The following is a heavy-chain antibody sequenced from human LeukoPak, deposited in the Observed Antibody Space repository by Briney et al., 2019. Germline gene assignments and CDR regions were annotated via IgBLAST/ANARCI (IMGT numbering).Heavy chain of an antibody. CDR3: ARRWGSGSFDS. D-gene: IGHD3-10*01. CDR1: EYNFSDYW. V-gene: IGHV5-51*01. J-gene: IGHJ4*02. Sequence: GESLKISCEASEYNFSDYWIGWVRQMPGKGLEWMGIIYPGDSDTNYSPSFQGQVTISADKSISTAYLQWSSLKASDTAIYYCARRWGSGSFDSWGQGTLVTVSS. CDR2: IYPGDSDT.